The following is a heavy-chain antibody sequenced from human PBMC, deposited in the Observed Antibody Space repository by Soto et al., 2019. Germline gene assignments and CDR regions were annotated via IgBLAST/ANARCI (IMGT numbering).Heavy chain of an antibody. CDR2: ISSSSSYI. CDR1: GFTFSSYS. D-gene: IGHD3-22*01. CDR3: ARDYYDSSGYYGCWFDP. V-gene: IGHV3-21*01. Sequence: GSLRLSCAASGFTFSSYSMNWVRQAPGKGREWVSSISSSSSYIYYADSVKGRFTISRDSAKNSLYLQMNSLRAEDTAVYYCARDYYDSSGYYGCWFDPWGQGTLVTVSS. J-gene: IGHJ5*02.